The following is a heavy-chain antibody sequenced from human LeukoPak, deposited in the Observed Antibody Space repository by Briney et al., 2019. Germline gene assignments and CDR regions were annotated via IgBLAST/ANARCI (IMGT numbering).Heavy chain of an antibody. CDR1: GYTFTDYY. D-gene: IGHD2-2*01. CDR3: TREARVGNWFDP. V-gene: IGHV1-2*02. Sequence: ASVKVSCRASGYTFTDYYIHWGRQAPGPGLEWMGWINPDNGGTNYAQKFQGRVTMTRDTSIRTVYMDLSRLRSDDTAVFYCTREARVGNWFDPWGQGTQVTVSS. CDR2: INPDNGGT. J-gene: IGHJ5*02.